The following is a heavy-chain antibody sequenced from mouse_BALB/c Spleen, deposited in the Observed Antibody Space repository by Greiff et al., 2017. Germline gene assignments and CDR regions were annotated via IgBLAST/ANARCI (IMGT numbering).Heavy chain of an antibody. CDR2: INPSTGYT. J-gene: IGHJ3*01. CDR3: ARDYYDYDPFAY. CDR1: GYTFTSYW. V-gene: IGHV1-7*01. Sequence: QVQLQQSGAELAKPGASVKMSCKASGYTFTSYWMHWVKQRPGQGLEWIGYINPSTGYTEYNQKFKDKATLTADKSSSTAYMQLSSLTSEDSAVYYCARDYYDYDPFAYWGQGTLVTVSA. D-gene: IGHD2-4*01.